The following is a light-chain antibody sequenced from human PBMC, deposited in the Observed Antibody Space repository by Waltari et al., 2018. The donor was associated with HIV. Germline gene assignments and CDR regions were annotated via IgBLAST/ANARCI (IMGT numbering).Light chain of an antibody. Sequence: QFAMTQPRSVSGSPGPSVTISCTGTSSHVGGFNSVSWYQQPPGKAPKLMIYDVTKRPSGVPDRFSGSKSGNTASLTISGLQADDEADYYCCSYAGNYTLIFGGGTKLTVL. CDR1: SSHVGGFNS. V-gene: IGLV2-11*01. CDR2: DVT. J-gene: IGLJ2*01. CDR3: CSYAGNYTLI.